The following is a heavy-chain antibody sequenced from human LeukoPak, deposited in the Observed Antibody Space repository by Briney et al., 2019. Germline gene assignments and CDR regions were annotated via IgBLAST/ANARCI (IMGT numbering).Heavy chain of an antibody. CDR3: AKAPVTTCRGAFCYPFDY. Sequence: GGSLRLSCAASGSTFSSYWMSWVRQAPGKGLEWVSAIGDTGNTYHADSVKGRFTISRDSSKNTLFLQMNRLRPEDAAVYYCAKAPVTTCRGAFCYPFDYWGQGTLVTVSS. D-gene: IGHD2-15*01. CDR1: GSTFSSYW. V-gene: IGHV3-23*01. J-gene: IGHJ4*02. CDR2: IGDTGNT.